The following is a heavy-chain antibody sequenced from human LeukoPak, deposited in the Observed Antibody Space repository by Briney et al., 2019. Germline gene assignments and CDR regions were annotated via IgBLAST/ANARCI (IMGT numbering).Heavy chain of an antibody. CDR1: GGSFSGYY. D-gene: IGHD1-26*01. CDR2: INHSGST. V-gene: IGHV4-34*01. Sequence: PSETLSLICAVYGGSFSGYYWSWIRQPPGKGLEWIGEINHSGSTNYKPSLKSRVTISVDTSKNQFSLKLSSVTAADTGVYYCARGPTGATRFDYWGQGTLVTVSS. J-gene: IGHJ4*02. CDR3: ARGPTGATRFDY.